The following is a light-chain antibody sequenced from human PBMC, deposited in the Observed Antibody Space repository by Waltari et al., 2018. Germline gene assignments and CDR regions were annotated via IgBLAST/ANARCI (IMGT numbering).Light chain of an antibody. V-gene: IGKV1-12*01. Sequence: EIQMTQSPSSVFASVGDRVDITCRATQDIGSSLAWYQQKPGQGSNLLIYAASNLQTGVPSRFSGSGSGADFTLTINSLQPEDFAVYYCQQGHSVPPTFGQGTRVEIK. J-gene: IGKJ1*01. CDR1: QDIGSS. CDR3: QQGHSVPPT. CDR2: AAS.